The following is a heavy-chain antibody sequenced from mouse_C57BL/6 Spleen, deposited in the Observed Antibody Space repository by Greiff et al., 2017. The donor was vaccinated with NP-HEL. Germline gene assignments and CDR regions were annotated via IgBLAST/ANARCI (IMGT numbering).Heavy chain of an antibody. Sequence: QVQLKESGAELARPGASVKMSCKASGYTFTSYTMHWVKQRPGQGLEWIGYINPSSGYTKYNQKFKDKATLTADKASSTAYMQLSSLTSEDSAVYYCARSGLGYDYDPYAMDYWGQGTSVTVSS. CDR1: GYTFTSYT. CDR2: INPSSGYT. D-gene: IGHD2-4*01. V-gene: IGHV1-4*01. J-gene: IGHJ4*01. CDR3: ARSGLGYDYDPYAMDY.